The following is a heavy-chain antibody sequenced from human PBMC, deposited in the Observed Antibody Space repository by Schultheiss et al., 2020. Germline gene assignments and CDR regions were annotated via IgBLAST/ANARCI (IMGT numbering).Heavy chain of an antibody. CDR3: ARAPYTTVTTAFDI. CDR2: IYTSGST. CDR1: GGSISSYY. Sequence: SETLSLTCTVSGGSISSYYWSWIRQPAGKGLEWIGRIYTSGSTNYNPSLKSRVTISVDTSKNQFSLKLSSVTAADTAVYYCARAPYTTVTTAFDIWGQGTMVTVSS. D-gene: IGHD4-17*01. J-gene: IGHJ3*02. V-gene: IGHV4-4*07.